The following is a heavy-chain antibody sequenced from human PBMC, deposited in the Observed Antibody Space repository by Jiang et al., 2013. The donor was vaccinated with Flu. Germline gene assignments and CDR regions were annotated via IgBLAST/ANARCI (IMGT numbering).Heavy chain of an antibody. V-gene: IGHV4-4*02. CDR3: ARARYSSGWIYYFDF. CDR2: ISHSGST. J-gene: IGHJ4*02. D-gene: IGHD6-19*01. CDR1: GGSMSSSNW. Sequence: GTLSLTCGVSGGSMSSSNWWSWVRQPPGKGLEWIGEISHSGSTNYNPSLKSRVTISVDKSKNQFSLKLSSVTAADTAIYYCARARYSSGWIYYFDFWGQGTLVTVSS.